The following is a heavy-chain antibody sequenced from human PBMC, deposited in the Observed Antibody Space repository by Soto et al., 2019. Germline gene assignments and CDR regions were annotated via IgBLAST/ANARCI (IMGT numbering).Heavy chain of an antibody. D-gene: IGHD1-26*01. CDR1: GFTFSSYI. V-gene: IGHV3-23*01. Sequence: PGGSLRLSCTASGFTFSSYIMNWVRQAPGKGLEWISTITADGGGTFYADPVKGRFTISRDNSKNTLYLQMNSLRAEDTAVYYCAKADTAGGSYLYFDYWGQGTLVTVSS. CDR3: AKADTAGGSYLYFDY. CDR2: ITADGGGT. J-gene: IGHJ4*02.